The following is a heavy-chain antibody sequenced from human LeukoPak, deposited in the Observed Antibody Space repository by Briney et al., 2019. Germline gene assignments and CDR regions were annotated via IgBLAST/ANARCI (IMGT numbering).Heavy chain of an antibody. CDR3: ARRRTYGLLDY. Sequence: PSETLSLTCTVSGGSISSYYWSWIRQPPGKGLEWIGYIYTSGSTNYNPPLKSRVTISVDTSKNQFSLKLSSVTAADTAVYYCARRRTYGLLDYWGQGTLVTVSS. J-gene: IGHJ4*02. V-gene: IGHV4-4*09. CDR2: IYTSGST. D-gene: IGHD4-17*01. CDR1: GGSISSYY.